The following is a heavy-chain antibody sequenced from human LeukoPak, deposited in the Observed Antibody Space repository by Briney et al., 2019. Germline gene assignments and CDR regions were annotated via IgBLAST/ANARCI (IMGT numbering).Heavy chain of an antibody. D-gene: IGHD3-10*01. J-gene: IGHJ6*02. CDR3: ARVRPNYYGSGSYYNYYGMDV. V-gene: IGHV3-13*01. CDR2: IGTAGDT. Sequence: GSLRLSCAASGFTFSSYDMHWVRQATGKGLEWVSAIGTAGDTYYPGFVKGRFTISRENVKNSLYLQMNSLRDGDTAVYYCARVRPNYYGSGSYYNYYGMDVWGQGTTVTVSS. CDR1: GFTFSSYD.